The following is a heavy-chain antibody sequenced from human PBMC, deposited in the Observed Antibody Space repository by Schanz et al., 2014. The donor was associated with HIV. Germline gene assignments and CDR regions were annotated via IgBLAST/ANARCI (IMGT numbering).Heavy chain of an antibody. J-gene: IGHJ4*02. V-gene: IGHV3-23*01. Sequence: EVQMLESGGGSVQPGGSLRLSCAASGFTFSNFAMSWVRQAPGKGLEWVSSISGSGVSTFYAGSVKGRFAISRDNSKNTLYLQMITLRTEDTAVYYCAKPEYDSRGNSQSHFDSWGQGTLVTVSS. CDR1: GFTFSNFA. D-gene: IGHD3-22*01. CDR3: AKPEYDSRGNSQSHFDS. CDR2: ISGSGVST.